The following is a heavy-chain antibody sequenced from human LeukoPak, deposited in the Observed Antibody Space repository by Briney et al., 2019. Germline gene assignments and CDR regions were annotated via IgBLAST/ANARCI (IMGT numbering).Heavy chain of an antibody. J-gene: IGHJ5*02. CDR1: GYTFTSYG. D-gene: IGHD3-3*01. CDR2: INPNSGGT. V-gene: IGHV1-2*02. CDR3: ARDLSISGAYNWFDP. Sequence: ASVKVSCKASGYTFTSYGISWVRQAPGQGLEWMGWINPNSGGTNYAQKFQGRVTMTRDTSITTAYMELSRLRSDDTAVYYCARDLSISGAYNWFDPWGQGTLVTVSS.